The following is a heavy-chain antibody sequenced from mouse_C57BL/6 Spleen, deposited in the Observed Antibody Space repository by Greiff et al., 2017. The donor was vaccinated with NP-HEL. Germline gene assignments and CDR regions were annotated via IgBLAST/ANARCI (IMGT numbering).Heavy chain of an antibody. D-gene: IGHD2-3*01. Sequence: QVQLQQSGAELVRPGASVTLSCKASGYTFTDYEMHWVKQTPVHGLEWIGAIDPETGGTAYNQKFKGKAILTADKSSSTAYMELRSLTSEDSAVYYCTRSDDGYYVYYAMDYWGQGTSVTVSS. CDR3: TRSDDGYYVYYAMDY. V-gene: IGHV1-15*01. CDR1: GYTFTDYE. J-gene: IGHJ4*01. CDR2: IDPETGGT.